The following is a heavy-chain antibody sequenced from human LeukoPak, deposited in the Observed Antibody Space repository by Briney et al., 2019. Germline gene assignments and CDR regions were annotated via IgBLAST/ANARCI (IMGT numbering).Heavy chain of an antibody. V-gene: IGHV4-39*07. CDR1: SGSIRSSSYY. CDR2: MYYSGST. J-gene: IGHJ6*03. CDR3: ARASVGAMYYYYMDV. Sequence: PSETLSLTCTVSSGSIRSSSYYWGWIRQPPGKGLEWIASMYYSGSTYYNPSLKSRVTISIDTSKNQFSLKLSSVTAADTAVYYCARASVGAMYYYYMDVWGKGTTVTISS. D-gene: IGHD1-26*01.